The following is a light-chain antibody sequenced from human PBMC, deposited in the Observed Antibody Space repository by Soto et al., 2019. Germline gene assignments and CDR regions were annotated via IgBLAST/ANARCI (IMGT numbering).Light chain of an antibody. V-gene: IGLV2-14*02. CDR1: SSDVGNYNL. CDR2: EGG. CDR3: SSYTTSGTWV. J-gene: IGLJ3*02. Sequence: QSALTQPASVSGSPGQSITISCTGTSSDVGNYNLVSWYQQYPGKAPKLMIYEGGKRPSGVSNRFSGSKSGNTASLTISGLQAEDEADYYCSSYTTSGTWVFGGETQLTVL.